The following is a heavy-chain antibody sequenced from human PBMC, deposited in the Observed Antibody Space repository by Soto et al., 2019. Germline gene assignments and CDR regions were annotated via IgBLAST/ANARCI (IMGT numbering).Heavy chain of an antibody. J-gene: IGHJ6*02. CDR3: ARARYSSGEYYYYGMDV. V-gene: IGHV1-69*13. CDR1: GGTFSSYA. Sequence: GASVKVSGKASGGTFSSYAISWVRQAPGQGLEWMGGIIPIFGTANYAQKFQGRVTITADESTSTAYMELSSLRSEDTAVYYCARARYSSGEYYYYGMDVWGQGTTVTVSS. CDR2: IIPIFGTA. D-gene: IGHD6-19*01.